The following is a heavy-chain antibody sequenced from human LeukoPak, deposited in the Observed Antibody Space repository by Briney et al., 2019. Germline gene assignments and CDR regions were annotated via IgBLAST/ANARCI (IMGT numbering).Heavy chain of an antibody. CDR3: AREEGQWLANY. V-gene: IGHV1-2*02. CDR2: INPNSGGS. Sequence: ASVKVSCKASGYTFTGYYMHWVRQAPGQGLEWMGWINPNSGGSNYAQKFQGRVTMTRDTSTSTVYMELSSLRSEDTAVYYCAREEGQWLANYWGQGTLVTVPS. D-gene: IGHD6-19*01. J-gene: IGHJ4*02. CDR1: GYTFTGYY.